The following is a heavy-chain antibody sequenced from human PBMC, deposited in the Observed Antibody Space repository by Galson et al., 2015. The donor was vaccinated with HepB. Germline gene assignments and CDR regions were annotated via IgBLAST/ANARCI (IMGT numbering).Heavy chain of an antibody. CDR2: ISAYNGNT. D-gene: IGHD5-18*01. CDR3: AREGTAMVYSDYYYGMDV. J-gene: IGHJ6*02. Sequence: SVKVSCKASGYTFTSYGISWVRQAPGQGLEWMGWISAYNGNTNYAQKLQGRVTMTTDTSTSTAYMELRSLRSDDTAVYYCAREGTAMVYSDYYYGMDVWGQGTTVTVSS. CDR1: GYTFTSYG. V-gene: IGHV1-18*01.